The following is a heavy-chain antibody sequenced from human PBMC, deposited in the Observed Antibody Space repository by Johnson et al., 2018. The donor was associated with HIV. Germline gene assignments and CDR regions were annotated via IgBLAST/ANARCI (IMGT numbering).Heavy chain of an antibody. Sequence: VQLVESGGGLVQPGRSLRLSCAASGFTFTQYAMHWVLQAPGKGLEYVSGISSDGRTTYYANSVKGRFSISRDNAKNSLYLQMDNLRAEDTALYYCARVRRPNYYGSDPNAFDIWGQGTMVTVSS. CDR1: GFTFTQYA. J-gene: IGHJ3*02. CDR3: ARVRRPNYYGSDPNAFDI. D-gene: IGHD3-10*01. CDR2: ISSDGRTT. V-gene: IGHV3-64*01.